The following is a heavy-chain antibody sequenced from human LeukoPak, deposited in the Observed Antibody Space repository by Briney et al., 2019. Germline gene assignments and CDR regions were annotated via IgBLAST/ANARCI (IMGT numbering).Heavy chain of an antibody. Sequence: GGSLRLSCAASGFTFSSYEMNWVRQAPGKGLEWVSYISSSGSTIYYADSVKGRFTISRDNAKNSLYLQMNSLRAEDTAVYYCARSTYGDYSPYFDYWGQGTLSPSPQ. CDR1: GFTFSSYE. J-gene: IGHJ4*02. D-gene: IGHD4-17*01. CDR3: ARSTYGDYSPYFDY. V-gene: IGHV3-48*03. CDR2: ISSSGSTI.